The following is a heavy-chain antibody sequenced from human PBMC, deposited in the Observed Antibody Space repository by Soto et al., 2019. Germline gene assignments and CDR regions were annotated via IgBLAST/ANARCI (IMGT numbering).Heavy chain of an antibody. CDR1: GFTFSSYA. CDR2: ISYDGSNK. Sequence: QVQLVESGGGVVQPGRSLRLSCAASGFTFSSYAMHWVRQAPGKGLEWVAVISYDGSNKYYADSVKGRFTISRDNSNNTLYMQMNSLRADDKAVYYCARDSPPRLGYCDWLSVYYYYGMDVWGQGNTVTVSS. D-gene: IGHD3-9*01. CDR3: ARDSPPRLGYCDWLSVYYYYGMDV. V-gene: IGHV3-30-3*01. J-gene: IGHJ6*02.